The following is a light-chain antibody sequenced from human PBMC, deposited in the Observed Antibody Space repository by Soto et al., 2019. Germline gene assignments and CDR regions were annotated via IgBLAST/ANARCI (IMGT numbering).Light chain of an antibody. J-gene: IGKJ5*01. CDR1: QSISSW. V-gene: IGKV1-5*03. CDR2: QAS. CDR3: QQYNSFSIT. Sequence: DIQVTQSPSTLSASVGDRFTITCRASQSISSWLAWYQQKPGKAPKLVIYQASSLESGVPSRFSGSGSGTEFTLTISSLQPDDFATYYCQQYNSFSITFGQGTRLEIK.